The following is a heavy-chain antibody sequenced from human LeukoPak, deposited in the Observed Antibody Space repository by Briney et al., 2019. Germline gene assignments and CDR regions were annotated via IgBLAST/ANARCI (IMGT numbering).Heavy chain of an antibody. CDR1: GFTVSNSY. Sequence: GGCLRLSCAASGFTVSNSYMAWVRQAPGKGLEWVSFIYNSGTTSHADPVKGRFTISRDNSKNTLYLQMNTLRDDDTALYYCARGGAPGGFDYWGQGTLVTVSS. CDR2: IYNSGTT. J-gene: IGHJ4*02. V-gene: IGHV3-53*01. D-gene: IGHD3-16*01. CDR3: ARGGAPGGFDY.